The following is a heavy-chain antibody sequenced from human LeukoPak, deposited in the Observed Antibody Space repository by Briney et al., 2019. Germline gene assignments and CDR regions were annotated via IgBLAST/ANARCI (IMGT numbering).Heavy chain of an antibody. Sequence: GASVKVSCKASGYTFTSYALHWVRQAPGQRLEWMGWINAASGNTKYSQKFQDRLTIIRDTSASTAYMELSSLKSEDTAVYYCARNPYHYYSSASFDYWGQGTLVTVSS. CDR2: INAASGNT. J-gene: IGHJ4*02. D-gene: IGHD3-10*01. V-gene: IGHV1-3*01. CDR3: ARNPYHYYSSASFDY. CDR1: GYTFTSYA.